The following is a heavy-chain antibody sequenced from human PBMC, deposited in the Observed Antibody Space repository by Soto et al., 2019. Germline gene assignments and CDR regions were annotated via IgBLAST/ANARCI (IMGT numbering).Heavy chain of an antibody. D-gene: IGHD2-21*01. CDR3: PRLPPRHCVDY. J-gene: IGHJ4*02. CDR1: GSSITGRGCY. CDR2: MYYNVGT. Sequence: PSLTCIVSGSSITGRGCYWGWIRQPPGKGLEWIASMYYNVGTYYNPSLKSRVTISVDTSKNQFSLTLSSVTAADSAVYYCPRLPPRHCVDYCGQGTLVTVSS. V-gene: IGHV4-39*01.